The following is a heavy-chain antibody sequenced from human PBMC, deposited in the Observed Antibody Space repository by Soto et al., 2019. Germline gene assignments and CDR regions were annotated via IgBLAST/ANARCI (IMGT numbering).Heavy chain of an antibody. CDR2: IIPIFGTA. V-gene: IGHV1-69*13. CDR1: GGTFSSYA. Sequence: GASVKVSCKASGGTFSSYAISWVRQAPGQGLEWMGGIIPIFGTANYAQKFQGRVTITADESTSTAYMELSSLRSEDTAVYYFARGRGHGSWFDPWGQGTLVTVSS. CDR3: ARGRGHGSWFDP. J-gene: IGHJ5*02. D-gene: IGHD1-26*01.